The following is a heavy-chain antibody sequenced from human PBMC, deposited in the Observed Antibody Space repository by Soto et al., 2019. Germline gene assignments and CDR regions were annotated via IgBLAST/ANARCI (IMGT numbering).Heavy chain of an antibody. D-gene: IGHD1-26*01. CDR3: ARVKRQLLWVEY. J-gene: IGHJ4*02. Sequence: PSETLSLTCTFSVGSVSSDSYYCSWIRQPPWKGLEWIGYIYNSGSTNYNPSLKSRVTISVDTSKNQFSLKLSSVTAADTAVYYCARVKRQLLWVEYLGQGTLVTVS. CDR1: VGSVSSDSYY. CDR2: IYNSGST. V-gene: IGHV4-61*01.